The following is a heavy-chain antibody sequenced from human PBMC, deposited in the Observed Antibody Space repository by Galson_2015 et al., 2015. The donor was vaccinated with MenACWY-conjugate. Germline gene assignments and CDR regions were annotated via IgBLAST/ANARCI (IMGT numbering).Heavy chain of an antibody. CDR2: ISGRGDST. J-gene: IGHJ6*02. CDR3: AKGRPQDGMDV. CDR1: GFVFSSYA. V-gene: IGHV3-23*01. Sequence: SLRLSCAASGFVFSSYAMSWVRQAPGKGLEWVSAISGRGDSTYYADSVKGRFTISRDNSENTLYLQMNRLRAEDTAVYYCAKGRPQDGMDVWGQGTTVTVSS. D-gene: IGHD6-6*01.